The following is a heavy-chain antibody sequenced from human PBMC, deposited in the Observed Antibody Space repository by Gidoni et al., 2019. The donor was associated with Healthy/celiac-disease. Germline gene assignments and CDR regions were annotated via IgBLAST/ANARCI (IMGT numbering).Heavy chain of an antibody. CDR1: GGPVSSYA. J-gene: IGHJ4*02. Sequence: VLVSCKAPGGPVSSYAISWVRQAPGQGLEWMGGISPIFGTANYEQKFQDRVTITADKSTSTAYMELSSLRSEDTAVYYCARGKGVVISYDYWGQGTLVTVSS. CDR3: ARGKGVVISYDY. D-gene: IGHD2-21*01. CDR2: ISPIFGTA. V-gene: IGHV1-69*06.